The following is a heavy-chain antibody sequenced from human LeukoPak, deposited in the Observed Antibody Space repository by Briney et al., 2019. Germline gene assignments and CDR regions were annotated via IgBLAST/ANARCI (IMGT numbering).Heavy chain of an antibody. D-gene: IGHD1-7*01. CDR3: ARDAGTTGPIDY. CDR2: INPNSGGT. J-gene: IGHJ4*02. CDR1: GYTFTGYY. Sequence: ASVKVSCKASGYTFTGYYMHWVRQAPGQGLEWMGWINPNSGGTNYAQKFQGRVTMTRDTSISTAYMELSRLRSVDTAVYYCARDAGTTGPIDYWGQGTLVTVSS. V-gene: IGHV1-2*02.